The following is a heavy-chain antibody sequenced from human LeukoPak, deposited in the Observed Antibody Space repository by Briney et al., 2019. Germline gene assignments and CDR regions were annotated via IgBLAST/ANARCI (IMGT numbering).Heavy chain of an antibody. V-gene: IGHV1-18*01. J-gene: IGHJ4*02. CDR3: ARSLKYYDYVWGSYLPFY. CDR1: GYTFTSYG. D-gene: IGHD3-16*02. CDR2: ISAYNGNT. Sequence: ASVKVSCKASGYTFTSYGISWVRQAPGQGLEWMGWISAYNGNTNYAQKLQGRVTMTTDTSTSTAYMELRSLRSDDTAVYYCARSLKYYDYVWGSYLPFYWGQGTLVTVS.